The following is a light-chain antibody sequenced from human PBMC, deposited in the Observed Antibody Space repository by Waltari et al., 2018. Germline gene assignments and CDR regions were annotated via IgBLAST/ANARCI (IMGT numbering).Light chain of an antibody. J-gene: IGKJ1*01. Sequence: AIRMTQSPSSFSASTGDRVTLTCRENQNIGSYLAWYQQKPGKAPKLLIYASSTLQSGVTSRFSGSGSGTDFTLTISCLQAEDCATYYWQQYYTYTRTFGQGTFVEV. CDR3: QQYYTYTRT. CDR2: ASS. V-gene: IGKV1-8*01. CDR1: QNIGSY.